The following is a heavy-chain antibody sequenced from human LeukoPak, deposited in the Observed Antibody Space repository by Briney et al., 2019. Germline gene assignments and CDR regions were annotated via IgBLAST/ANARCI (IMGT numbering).Heavy chain of an antibody. D-gene: IGHD3-10*01. CDR2: ISRSSGST. CDR1: GFTFTGYA. V-gene: IGHV3-9*01. CDR3: AKGSGARCYYYCFDP. Sequence: GRSLRLSCAASGFTFTGYAMHWVRQAPGKGLEWVSAISRSSGSTGYADSVKGRFTISRDNAKNSLYLQMNSLRAEDTALYYCAKGSGARCYYYCFDPWGQGTLVTVSS. J-gene: IGHJ5*02.